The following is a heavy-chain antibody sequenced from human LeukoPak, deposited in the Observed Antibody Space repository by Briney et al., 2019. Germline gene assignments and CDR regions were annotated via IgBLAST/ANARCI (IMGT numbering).Heavy chain of an antibody. V-gene: IGHV3-23*01. J-gene: IGHJ4*02. CDR3: AKTYSSGWYLDY. D-gene: IGHD6-19*01. CDR2: ISGSGGST. CDR1: GFTFSTHV. Sequence: GGSLRLSCAVSGFTFSTHVMTWVRQAPGKGLEWVSGISGSGGSTYYADSVKGRFTISRDNSKNTLYLQMNSQRVEDTAVYYCAKTYSSGWYLDYWGQGTLVTVSS.